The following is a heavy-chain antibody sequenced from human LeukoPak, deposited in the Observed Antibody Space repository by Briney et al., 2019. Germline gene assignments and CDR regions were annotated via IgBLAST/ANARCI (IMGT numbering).Heavy chain of an antibody. CDR3: AREYGSGSYGDY. J-gene: IGHJ4*02. V-gene: IGHV3-21*01. CDR2: ISSSSSYI. Sequence: SGGSLRLSCAASGFTFSSYSMNWVRQAPWKGLEWVSSISSSSSYIYYADSVKGRFTISRDNAKNSLYLQMNSLRAEDTAVYYCAREYGSGSYGDYWGQGTLVTVSS. D-gene: IGHD3-10*01. CDR1: GFTFSSYS.